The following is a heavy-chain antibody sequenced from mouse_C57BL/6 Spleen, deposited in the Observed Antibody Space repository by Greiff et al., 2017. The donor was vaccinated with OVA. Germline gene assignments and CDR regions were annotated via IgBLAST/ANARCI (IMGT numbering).Heavy chain of an antibody. CDR1: GFTFSSYA. J-gene: IGHJ4*01. Sequence: VQLVESGGGLVKPGGSLKLSCAASGFTFSSYAMSWVRQTPEKRLEWVATISDGGSYTYYPDNVKGRFTISRDNAKNNLYLQMSHLKSEDTAMYYCARDYGYDRVYYAMDYWGQGTSVTVSS. D-gene: IGHD2-2*01. CDR2: ISDGGSYT. CDR3: ARDYGYDRVYYAMDY. V-gene: IGHV5-4*01.